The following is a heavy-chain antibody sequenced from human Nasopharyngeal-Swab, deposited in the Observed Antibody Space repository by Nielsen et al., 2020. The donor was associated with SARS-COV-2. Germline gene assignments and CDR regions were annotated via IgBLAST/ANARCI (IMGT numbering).Heavy chain of an antibody. CDR2: ISGSGGST. J-gene: IGHJ3*02. D-gene: IGHD2-15*01. CDR1: GFAVSRTY. CDR3: AKDSVVVVAASDAFDI. Sequence: GGSLRLSCAASGFAVSRTYMTWVRQAPGKGLEWVSAISGSGGSTYYADSVKGRFTISRDNSKNTLYLQMNSLRAEDTAVYYCAKDSVVVVAASDAFDIWGQGTMVTVSS. V-gene: IGHV3-23*01.